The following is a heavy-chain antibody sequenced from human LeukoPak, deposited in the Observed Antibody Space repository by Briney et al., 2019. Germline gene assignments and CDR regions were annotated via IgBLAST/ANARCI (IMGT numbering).Heavy chain of an antibody. CDR1: GFTFSNYD. Sequence: GGSLRLSCAASGFTFSNYDMHWVRQAPGKGLEWVSFISNSGSFTNYADSVKGRFTTSRDNGKNSLYLQMNSLRAEDTAVYYCARFFYESSGHHYCFDYWGQGTLVTVSS. J-gene: IGHJ4*02. CDR2: ISNSGSFT. CDR3: ARFFYESSGHHYCFDY. D-gene: IGHD3-22*01. V-gene: IGHV3-21*06.